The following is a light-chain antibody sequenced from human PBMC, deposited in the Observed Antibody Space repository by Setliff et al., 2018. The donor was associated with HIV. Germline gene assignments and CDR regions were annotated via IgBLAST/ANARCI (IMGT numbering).Light chain of an antibody. Sequence: VLTQPPSASGTPGQRVTISCSGSSSNIRTNTVHWYQHLPGTAPKLLIYSTNKRPSGVPDRFSGSKSGTSASLAISGLQSEDEADYYCAAWHDSLTGYVFGTGTKVTV. CDR1: SSNIRTNT. J-gene: IGLJ1*01. CDR2: STN. V-gene: IGLV1-44*01. CDR3: AAWHDSLTGYV.